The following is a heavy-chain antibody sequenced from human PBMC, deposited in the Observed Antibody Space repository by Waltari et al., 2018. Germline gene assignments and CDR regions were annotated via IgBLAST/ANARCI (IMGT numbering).Heavy chain of an antibody. D-gene: IGHD6-6*01. CDR1: GYTFTSYG. CDR2: ISAYNGNT. Sequence: QVQLVQSGAEVKTPGASVKVSCKASGYTFTSYGISRVRRAPGQGLEWMGWISAYNGNTNYAQKLQGRVTMTTDTSTSTAYMELRSLRSDDTAVYYCARILGRKGEQLARMDVWGQGTTVTVSS. J-gene: IGHJ6*02. CDR3: ARILGRKGEQLARMDV. V-gene: IGHV1-18*01.